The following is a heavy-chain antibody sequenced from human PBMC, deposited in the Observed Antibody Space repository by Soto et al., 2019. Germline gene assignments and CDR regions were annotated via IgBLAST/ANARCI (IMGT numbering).Heavy chain of an antibody. D-gene: IGHD1-1*01. J-gene: IGHJ6*01. CDR1: GDSVSSNSYY. CDR2: IYYSGST. V-gene: IGHV4-61*01. CDR3: ARAWKEPWGGMDV. Sequence: SGTLSLTCTVSGDSVSSNSYYWTWIRQPPGKGLEWIGYIYYSGSTNYNSSLKSRVTISVDTSKNQFSLKLTSLTAADTAVYYCARAWKEPWGGMDVWGPGTTVTVSS.